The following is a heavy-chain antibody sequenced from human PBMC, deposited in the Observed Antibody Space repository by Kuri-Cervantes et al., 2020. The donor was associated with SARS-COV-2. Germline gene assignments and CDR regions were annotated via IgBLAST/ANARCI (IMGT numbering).Heavy chain of an antibody. CDR2: INPSGGGT. J-gene: IGHJ6*02. CDR3: ARDPTTVTTGIGMDV. D-gene: IGHD4-17*01. Sequence: ASVKVSCKASGYTLTTYYIHWVRQAPGQGLEWMGIINPSGGGTSYAQKFQGRVAVTRDTPTSTVYMKLSSLRSEDTAVYYCARDPTTVTTGIGMDVWGQGTTVTVSS. V-gene: IGHV1-46*01. CDR1: GYTLTTYY.